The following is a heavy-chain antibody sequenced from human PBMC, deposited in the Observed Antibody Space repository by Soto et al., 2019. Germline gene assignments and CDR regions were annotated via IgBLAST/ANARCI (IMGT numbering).Heavy chain of an antibody. V-gene: IGHV3-21*01. CDR3: ARASDYYYSSINFDY. D-gene: IGHD3-22*01. CDR1: GFSFSSYS. J-gene: IGHJ4*02. Sequence: PGGSLRLSCAASGFSFSSYSMNWVRQAPGKGLEWVSFFGSSSTYIYYADSVKGRFTISRDNAKNSLYLQMNSLRAEDTAVYYCARASDYYYSSINFDYWGQGALVTVSS. CDR2: FGSSSTYI.